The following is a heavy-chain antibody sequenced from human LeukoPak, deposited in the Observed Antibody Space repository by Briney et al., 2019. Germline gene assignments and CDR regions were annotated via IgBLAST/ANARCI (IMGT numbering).Heavy chain of an antibody. J-gene: IGHJ4*02. CDR1: GYTFTSYA. Sequence: ASVKVSCKASGYTFTSYAMHWVRQAPGQRLEWMGWINAGNGNTKYSQKFQGRVTITRDTSASTAYMELSSLRSEDTAVYYCARDRGGYDRIPSYWGQGTLVTVSS. D-gene: IGHD5-12*01. CDR3: ARDRGGYDRIPSY. CDR2: INAGNGNT. V-gene: IGHV1-3*01.